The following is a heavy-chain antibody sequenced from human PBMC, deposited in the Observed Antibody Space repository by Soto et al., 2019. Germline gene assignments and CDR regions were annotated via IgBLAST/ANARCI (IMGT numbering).Heavy chain of an antibody. V-gene: IGHV1-2*02. Sequence: ASVKVSCKASGYTFIGYYIHWVRQAPGQGLEWMGWINPNSGSTNYAQKFQGRVTMTQDTSISTTYMDLSRLISDDTAVYYCARYCSSVRFYDEIWGQGTMVTVS. CDR3: ARYCSSVRFYDEI. CDR2: INPNSGST. D-gene: IGHD2-2*01. J-gene: IGHJ3*02. CDR1: GYTFIGYY.